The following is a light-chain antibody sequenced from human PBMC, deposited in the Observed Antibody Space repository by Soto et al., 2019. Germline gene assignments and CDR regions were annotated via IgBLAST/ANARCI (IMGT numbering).Light chain of an antibody. J-gene: IGLJ3*02. Sequence: QSVLTQPPSVSGAPGQRVSISCTGSSSNIGTGYDVHWYQQLPGTAPKLLIYHNTNRPSGVSARFSGSKSGTSASLAITGLRAEDEADYYCQSFDSSLSGWVFGGGTKLTVL. V-gene: IGLV1-40*01. CDR2: HNT. CDR3: QSFDSSLSGWV. CDR1: SSNIGTGYD.